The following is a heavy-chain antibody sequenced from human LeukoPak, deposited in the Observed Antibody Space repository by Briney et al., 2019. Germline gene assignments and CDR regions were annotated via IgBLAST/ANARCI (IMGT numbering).Heavy chain of an antibody. V-gene: IGHV1-2*02. J-gene: IGHJ5*02. CDR2: INPNSGGT. D-gene: IGHD3-10*01. CDR1: GYTFTGYY. CDR3: ATLWFGELGWFDP. Sequence: GASVKVSCKASGYTFTGYYMHWVRQAPGQGLEWMGWINPNSGGTNYAQKFQGRVTMTRDTSISTAYMELSRLRSDDTAVYYCATLWFGELGWFDPWGQGTLVTVSS.